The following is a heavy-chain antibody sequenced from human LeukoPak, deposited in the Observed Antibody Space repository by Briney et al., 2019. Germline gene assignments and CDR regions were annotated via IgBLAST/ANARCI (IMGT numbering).Heavy chain of an antibody. CDR3: ARHTLERRYNWNENYYYYMDV. CDR2: IYPGDSDT. J-gene: IGHJ6*03. V-gene: IGHV5-51*01. CDR1: GYSFTNYW. Sequence: GESLKISCKGSGYSFTNYWIGWVRQMPGKGLEWMWIIYPGDSDTRYSPSFQGQVTISADKSISTAYLQWSSLKASDTAMYYCARHTLERRYNWNENYYYYMDVWGKGTTVTVSS. D-gene: IGHD1-1*01.